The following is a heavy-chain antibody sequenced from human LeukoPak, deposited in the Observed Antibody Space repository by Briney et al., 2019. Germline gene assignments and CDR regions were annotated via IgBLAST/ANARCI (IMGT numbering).Heavy chain of an antibody. CDR1: GGTFSSYA. CDR2: IIPIFGTA. D-gene: IGHD2-2*02. Sequence: SVKVSCKASGGTFSSYAICWVRQGPGQGLEWMGRIIPIFGTANYAQKVQGRVTNTTAESTSTAYMELSSLRSKDTAVYYCARDEYCRSTSCHNFDYWGQGTLVTVSS. J-gene: IGHJ4*02. V-gene: IGHV1-69*05. CDR3: ARDEYCRSTSCHNFDY.